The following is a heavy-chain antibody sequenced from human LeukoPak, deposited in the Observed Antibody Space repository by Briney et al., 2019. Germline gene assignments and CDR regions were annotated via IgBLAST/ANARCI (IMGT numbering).Heavy chain of an antibody. CDR1: GSTFKNYA. Sequence: GGSLRLSCRASGSTFKNYAMSWVRQAPGKGLEWVSSISGSGGSIYYADSVEGRFTISRDKTNNTVYVQMNSLRVEDTAVYYRAKDQGWFDAWGQGTLVTVSS. CDR2: ISGSGGSI. J-gene: IGHJ5*02. CDR3: AKDQGWFDA. V-gene: IGHV3-23*01.